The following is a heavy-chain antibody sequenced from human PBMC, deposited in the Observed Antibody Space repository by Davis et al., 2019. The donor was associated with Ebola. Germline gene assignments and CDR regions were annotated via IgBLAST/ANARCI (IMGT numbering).Heavy chain of an antibody. D-gene: IGHD1-26*01. CDR3: ARSHLFEWELSGYMDV. Sequence: PSETLSLTCTVSGGSISSHYWSWIRQPPGKGLEWIGYIYYSGSTNYNPSLKSRVTMSVDTSKNQFSLKLSSVTAADTAVYYCARSHLFEWELSGYMDVWGKGTTVTVSS. J-gene: IGHJ6*03. V-gene: IGHV4-59*11. CDR2: IYYSGST. CDR1: GGSISSHY.